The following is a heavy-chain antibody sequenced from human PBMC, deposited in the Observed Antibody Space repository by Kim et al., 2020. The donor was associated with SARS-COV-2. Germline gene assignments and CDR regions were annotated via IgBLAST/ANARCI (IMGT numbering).Heavy chain of an antibody. D-gene: IGHD5-18*01. Sequence: SETLSLTCAVYGGSFSGYYWSWIRQPPGKGLEWIGEINHSGSTNYNPSLKSRVTISVDTSKNQFSLKLSSVTAADTAVYYFATRGYKARWFDPWGQGTLVTVSS. CDR1: GGSFSGYY. CDR2: INHSGST. J-gene: IGHJ5*02. V-gene: IGHV4-34*01. CDR3: ATRGYKARWFDP.